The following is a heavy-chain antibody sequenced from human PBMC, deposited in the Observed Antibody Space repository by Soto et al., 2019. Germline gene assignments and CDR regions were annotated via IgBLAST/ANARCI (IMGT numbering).Heavy chain of an antibody. Sequence: ETLSLTCTVSGDSFSDYKWSWIRQPPGKGLEYIGYMYSSGYTDYNPSLKSRVTMSIDKSKNQYSLKLSSATAADTAVYYCAREWYAFDYWGQANLVTVSS. D-gene: IGHD2-15*01. V-gene: IGHV4-59*01. CDR3: AREWYAFDY. J-gene: IGHJ4*02. CDR2: MYSSGYT. CDR1: GDSFSDYK.